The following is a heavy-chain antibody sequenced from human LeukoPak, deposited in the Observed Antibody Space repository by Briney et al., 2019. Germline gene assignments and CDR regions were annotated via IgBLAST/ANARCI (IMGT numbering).Heavy chain of an antibody. Sequence: TGGSLRLSCTVSGFPVSINSMSWVRQAPGKGLEWVSFIYSGGNTHYSDSVKGRFTISRDNSKNTLYLQMNSLRAEDTAVYYCARRAGEYSHPYDYWGQGTLVTASS. D-gene: IGHD4-17*01. J-gene: IGHJ4*02. V-gene: IGHV3-53*01. CDR1: GFPVSINS. CDR3: ARRAGEYSHPYDY. CDR2: IYSGGNT.